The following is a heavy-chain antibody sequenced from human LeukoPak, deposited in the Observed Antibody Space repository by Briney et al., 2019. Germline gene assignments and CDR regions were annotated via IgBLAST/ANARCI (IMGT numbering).Heavy chain of an antibody. CDR1: GFTFSSYG. Sequence: GGSLRLSCAASGFTFSSYGKNWVRQAPGKGLEWVSSISSSSSYIYYADSVKGRFTISRDNAKNSLYLQMNSLRAEDTAVYYCARDLIDFWSGYYYYFDYWGQGTLVTVSS. CDR3: ARDLIDFWSGYYYYFDY. V-gene: IGHV3-21*01. J-gene: IGHJ4*02. D-gene: IGHD3-3*01. CDR2: ISSSSSYI.